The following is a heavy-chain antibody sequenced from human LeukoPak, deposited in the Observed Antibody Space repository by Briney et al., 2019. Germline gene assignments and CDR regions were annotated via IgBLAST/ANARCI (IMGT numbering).Heavy chain of an antibody. CDR1: GFTVSSYA. D-gene: IGHD3-9*01. CDR2: ISGSGGST. J-gene: IGHJ4*02. V-gene: IGHV3-23*01. Sequence: GGSLRLSCVASGFTVSSYAMSWVRQAPGKGLEWVSAISGSGGSTYYADSVKGRFTISRDNSKNTLYLQMTSLRAEDTAVYYCAKDILTGYPSSLTFDYWGQGTLVTVSS. CDR3: AKDILTGYPSSLTFDY.